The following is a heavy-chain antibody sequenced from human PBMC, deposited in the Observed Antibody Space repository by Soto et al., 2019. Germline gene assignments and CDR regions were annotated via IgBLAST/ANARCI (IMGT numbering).Heavy chain of an antibody. CDR1: GFAFGSYP. CDR2: ISGGGTPS. V-gene: IGHV3-23*01. Sequence: GGSLRLSCAASGFAFGSYPMSWVRQAPGKGLEWVSSISGGGTPSYYAGSVEGRFTISRDNSKNTLYLQINSLRVEDTAVYYCAKVKTWTILDYWGQGTLVTVSS. CDR3: AKVKTWTILDY. J-gene: IGHJ4*02.